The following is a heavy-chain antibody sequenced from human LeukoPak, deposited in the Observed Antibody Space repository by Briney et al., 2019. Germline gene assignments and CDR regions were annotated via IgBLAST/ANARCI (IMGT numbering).Heavy chain of an antibody. D-gene: IGHD3-10*01. Sequence: ASVKVSCKASGYTFTGYYIHWLRQAPGQGLEWMGWINPHSGGTQYAQKFQGRVTKTRDTSISTAYMELSRLTSDDTAVYYCARQGDADLFLWSPDYWGQGTLVTVSS. CDR2: INPHSGGT. CDR3: ARQGDADLFLWSPDY. CDR1: GYTFTGYY. V-gene: IGHV1-2*02. J-gene: IGHJ4*02.